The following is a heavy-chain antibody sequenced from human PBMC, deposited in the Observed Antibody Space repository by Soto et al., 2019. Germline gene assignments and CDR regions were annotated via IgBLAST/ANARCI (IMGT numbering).Heavy chain of an antibody. CDR2: ISYDGSNK. D-gene: IGHD3-3*01. Sequence: PGGSLRLSCAASGFTFSSYAMHWVRQAPGKGLEWVAVISYDGSNKYYADSVKGRFTISRDNSKNTLYLQMNSLRAEDTAVYYCARGSVSYYDFWSGPSMYYGMDVWGQGTTVTVSS. J-gene: IGHJ6*02. V-gene: IGHV3-30-3*01. CDR3: ARGSVSYYDFWSGPSMYYGMDV. CDR1: GFTFSSYA.